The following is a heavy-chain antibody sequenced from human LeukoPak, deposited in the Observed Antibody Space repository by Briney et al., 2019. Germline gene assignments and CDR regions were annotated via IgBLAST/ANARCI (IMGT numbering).Heavy chain of an antibody. Sequence: GGSLRLSCAASGFTFRSHGMHWVRQAPGKGLEWVAFIRYDGSDKYYADSVKGRFTISRDNSKNTLFLQMNSLRAEDTAVYYCANLVVPPNIPDYWGQGTLVTVSS. CDR3: ANLVVPPNIPDY. CDR1: GFTFRSHG. CDR2: IRYDGSDK. D-gene: IGHD2-2*02. J-gene: IGHJ4*02. V-gene: IGHV3-30*02.